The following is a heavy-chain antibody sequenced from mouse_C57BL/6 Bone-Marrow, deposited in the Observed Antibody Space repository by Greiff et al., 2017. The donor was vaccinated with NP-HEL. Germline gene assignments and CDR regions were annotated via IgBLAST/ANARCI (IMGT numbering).Heavy chain of an antibody. CDR2: FYPGSGSI. J-gene: IGHJ2*01. Sequence: QVQLKESGAELVKPGASVKLSCKASGYTFTEYTIHWVKQRSGQGLEWIGWFYPGSGSIKYNEKFKDKATLTADKSSSTVYMELSRLTSEDSAVYFCARHEEDRYYGSSYQGYYFDYWGQGTTLTVSS. V-gene: IGHV1-62-2*01. CDR1: GYTFTEYT. CDR3: ARHEEDRYYGSSYQGYYFDY. D-gene: IGHD1-1*01.